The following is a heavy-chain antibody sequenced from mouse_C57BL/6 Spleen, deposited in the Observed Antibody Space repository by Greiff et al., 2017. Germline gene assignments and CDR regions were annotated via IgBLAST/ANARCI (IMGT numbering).Heavy chain of an antibody. V-gene: IGHV1-80*01. CDR1: GYAFSSYW. J-gene: IGHJ2*01. CDR3: ARSAIYYGTMNFDY. D-gene: IGHD2-1*01. CDR2: IYPGDGDT. Sequence: QVQLQQSGAELVKPGASVKISCKASGYAFSSYWMNWVKQRPGKGLEWIGQIYPGDGDTNYNGKFTGKSTLTADKSSSTAYMQLSSLTSEDSAVYFGARSAIYYGTMNFDYWGQGTTLTVSS.